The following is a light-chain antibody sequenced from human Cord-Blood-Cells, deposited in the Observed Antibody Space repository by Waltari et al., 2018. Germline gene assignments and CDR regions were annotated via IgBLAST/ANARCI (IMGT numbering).Light chain of an antibody. J-gene: IGKJ3*01. Sequence: DIQMTQSPSSLSASVGDRVTITCRASQSISSSLNWYQQKPGKAPKLLIYAASSLQSGVPSRFSGSGSGTDFTLTISSLQPEDFATYYCQQSYSTPVTFGPGTKVDI. CDR3: QQSYSTPVT. CDR2: AAS. CDR1: QSISSS. V-gene: IGKV1-39*01.